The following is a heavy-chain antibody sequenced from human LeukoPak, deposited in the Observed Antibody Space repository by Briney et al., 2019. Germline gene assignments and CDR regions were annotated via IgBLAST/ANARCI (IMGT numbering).Heavy chain of an antibody. CDR1: GGSISSYY. CDR2: IYYSGST. Sequence: KPSETLSLTCTVSGGSISSYYWSWIRQPPGKGLEWIGSIYYSGSTYYNPSLKSRVTISVDTSKNQFSLKLSSVTAADTAVYYCARVSGITMIVVVNSDAFDIWGQGTMVTVSS. V-gene: IGHV4-59*12. J-gene: IGHJ3*02. D-gene: IGHD3-22*01. CDR3: ARVSGITMIVVVNSDAFDI.